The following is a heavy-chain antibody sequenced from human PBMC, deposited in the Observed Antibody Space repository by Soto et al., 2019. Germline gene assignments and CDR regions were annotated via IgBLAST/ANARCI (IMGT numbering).Heavy chain of an antibody. J-gene: IGHJ4*02. V-gene: IGHV1-3*01. CDR1: GYTFTSYA. CDR2: INAGNGNT. D-gene: IGHD3-22*01. CDR3: ARSIVVVTSFDY. Sequence: QVQLVQSGAEVKKPGASVKVSCKASGYTFTSYAKHWVSQAPGQRLEWMGWINAGNGNTKYSQKFQGRVTITRDTSASTAYMELSSLRSEDTAVYYCARSIVVVTSFDYWGQGTLVTVSS.